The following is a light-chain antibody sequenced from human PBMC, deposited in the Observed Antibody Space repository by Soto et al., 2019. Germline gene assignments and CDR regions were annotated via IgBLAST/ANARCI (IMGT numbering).Light chain of an antibody. CDR3: QQRSYWPLT. CDR1: QSIGRY. J-gene: IGKJ4*01. Sequence: DIVLTQSPDTLSLSPGERATLSCRASQSIGRYLVWFQQKPDQAPRLLIYDASTRATGIPARFSGSGSGADFTLTISSLEPEDFAVYYCQQRSYWPLTFGGGTKVEIK. V-gene: IGKV3-11*01. CDR2: DAS.